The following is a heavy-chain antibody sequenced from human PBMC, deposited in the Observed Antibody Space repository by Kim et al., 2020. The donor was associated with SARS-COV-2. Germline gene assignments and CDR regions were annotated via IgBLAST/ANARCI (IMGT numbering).Heavy chain of an antibody. V-gene: IGHV3-30*01. J-gene: IGHJ6*03. D-gene: IGHD3-9*01. Sequence: VKGRFTISRDNSKNTLYLQMNSLRAEDTAVYYCARDYDILTGYPLYYMDVWGKGTTVTVSS. CDR3: ARDYDILTGYPLYYMDV.